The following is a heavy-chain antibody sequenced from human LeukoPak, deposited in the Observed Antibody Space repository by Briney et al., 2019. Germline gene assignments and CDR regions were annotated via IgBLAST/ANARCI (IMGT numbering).Heavy chain of an antibody. CDR2: IRSSGSTI. J-gene: IGHJ4*02. CDR3: ARDGGRGYCTNGVCYRGFDY. Sequence: PGGSLRLSCAASGFTFSSYEMNWVRQAPGKGLEWVSYIRSSGSTIYYADSVKGRFTISRDNAKNSLYLQMNSLRAEDTAVYYCARDGGRGYCTNGVCYRGFDYWGQGTLVTVSS. D-gene: IGHD2-8*01. V-gene: IGHV3-48*03. CDR1: GFTFSSYE.